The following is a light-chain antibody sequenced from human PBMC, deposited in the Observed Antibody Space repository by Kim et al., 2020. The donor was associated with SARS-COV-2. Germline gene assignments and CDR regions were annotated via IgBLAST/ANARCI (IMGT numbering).Light chain of an antibody. CDR3: TTQVANNYI. V-gene: IGLV2-8*01. CDR2: EVT. CDR1: SSDFGPYNY. Sequence: QSALTQPPSASGSPGQSVVISCSGTSSDFGPYNYVSWYQQHPGKAPKLMIYEVTKRPSGVPDRFSGSKSGNTASLTVSGLQADDEADYYCTTQVANNYIFGTGTKVTVL. J-gene: IGLJ1*01.